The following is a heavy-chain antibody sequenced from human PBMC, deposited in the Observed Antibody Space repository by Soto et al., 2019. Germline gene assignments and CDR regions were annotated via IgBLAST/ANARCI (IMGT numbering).Heavy chain of an antibody. CDR2: IGPYTGNT. D-gene: IGHD2-15*01. CDR3: ARCYCSVGSCYTCWHFDL. CDR1: GYTFADYG. Sequence: QAQLVQSGAEVKKPGASVKVSCQAGGYTFADYGISWVRQAPGQGLEWMGWIGPYTGNTNYAQNLQDRVTMTTDTSTNTAYMELRSLRSDDTALYYCARCYCSVGSCYTCWHFDLWGRGTLLTVSS. V-gene: IGHV1-18*01. J-gene: IGHJ2*01.